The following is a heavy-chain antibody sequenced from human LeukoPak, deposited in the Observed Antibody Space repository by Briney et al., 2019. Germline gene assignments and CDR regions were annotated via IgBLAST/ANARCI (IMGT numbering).Heavy chain of an antibody. V-gene: IGHV3-20*04. CDR2: INWNGGST. CDR1: GFTFDDYG. CDR3: ARVSDISVAAYFDY. D-gene: IGHD6-19*01. Sequence: GGSLRLSCAASGFTFDDYGLSWVRQAPGKGLEWVSTINWNGGSTGYADSAKGRFTISRDNAKNSLYLQMNSLRAEDTALYYCARVSDISVAAYFDYWGQGTLVTVSS. J-gene: IGHJ4*02.